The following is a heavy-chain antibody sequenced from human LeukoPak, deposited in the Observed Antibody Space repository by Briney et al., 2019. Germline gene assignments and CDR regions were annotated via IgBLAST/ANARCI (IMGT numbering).Heavy chain of an antibody. CDR1: GYTFTSYY. Sequence: ASVKVSCKASGYTFTSYYMHWVRQAPGQGLEWMGRINPNSGGTNYAQKFQGRVTMTRDTSISTAYMELSRLRSDDTAVYYCARQLGLTTPTYYWGQGTLVTVSS. CDR3: ARQLGLTTPTYY. J-gene: IGHJ4*02. D-gene: IGHD7-27*01. CDR2: INPNSGGT. V-gene: IGHV1-2*06.